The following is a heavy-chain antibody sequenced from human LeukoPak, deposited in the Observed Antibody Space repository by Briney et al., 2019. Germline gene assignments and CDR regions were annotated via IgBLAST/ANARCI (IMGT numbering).Heavy chain of an antibody. CDR3: ARDGREGDYMDV. CDR2: INQDGSEK. V-gene: IGHV3-7*01. Sequence: GGSLRLSCAASGFTFSSYAMSWVRQAPGKGLEWVANINQDGSEKYFVDSVKGRFTISRDNAKNSLYLQMNSLIAEDTAVYYCARDGREGDYMDVWGKGTTVTVSS. D-gene: IGHD5-24*01. J-gene: IGHJ6*03. CDR1: GFTFSSYA.